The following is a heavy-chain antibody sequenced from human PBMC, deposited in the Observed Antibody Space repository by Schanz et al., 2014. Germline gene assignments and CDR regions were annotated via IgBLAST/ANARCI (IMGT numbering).Heavy chain of an antibody. J-gene: IGHJ3*02. D-gene: IGHD3-10*01. V-gene: IGHV3-23*04. Sequence: EVQLVESGGDLVQPGGSLRLSCAASGFGFSSYSMNWVRQAPGKGLEWVSAISGSGGSTYYADSVKGRFTISRDNSKNTLYLQMNSLRAEDTAVYYCAKGRFGELSAFDIWGQGTMVTVSS. CDR3: AKGRFGELSAFDI. CDR2: ISGSGGST. CDR1: GFGFSSYS.